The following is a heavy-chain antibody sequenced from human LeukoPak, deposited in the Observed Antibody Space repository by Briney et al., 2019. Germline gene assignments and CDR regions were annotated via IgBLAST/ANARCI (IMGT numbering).Heavy chain of an antibody. CDR3: ARRGSSWYKGAFDI. D-gene: IGHD6-13*01. V-gene: IGHV1-18*04. CDR2: ISAYNGNT. J-gene: IGHJ3*02. CDR1: GYTFTGYY. Sequence: ASVKVSCKASGYTFTGYYMHWVRQAPGQGLEWMGWISAYNGNTNYAQKLQGRVTMTTDTSTSTAYMELRSLRSDDTAVYYCARRGSSWYKGAFDIWGQGTMVTVSS.